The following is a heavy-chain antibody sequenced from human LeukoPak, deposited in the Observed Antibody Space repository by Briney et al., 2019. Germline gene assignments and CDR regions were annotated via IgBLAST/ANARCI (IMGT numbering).Heavy chain of an antibody. D-gene: IGHD6-19*01. CDR2: IYTSGST. CDR1: GGSISSSSYY. V-gene: IGHV4-61*02. Sequence: PSETLSLTCTVSGGSISSSSYYWSWIRQPAGTGLEWIGRIYTSGSTNYNPSLKSRVTMSVDTSKNQFSLKLSSVTAADTAVYYCARQRGWSYYFDYWGQGTLVTVSS. CDR3: ARQRGWSYYFDY. J-gene: IGHJ4*02.